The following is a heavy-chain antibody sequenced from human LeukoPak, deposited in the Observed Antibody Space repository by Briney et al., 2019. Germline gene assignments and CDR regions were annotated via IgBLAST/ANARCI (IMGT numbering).Heavy chain of an antibody. CDR1: GFTFSSYS. CDR2: ISSSSSYI. CDR3: ASFRYFDWLPDY. V-gene: IGHV3-21*01. D-gene: IGHD3-9*01. J-gene: IGHJ4*02. Sequence: GGSLRLSCAASGFTFSSYSMNWVRQAPGKGLEWVSSISSSSSYIYYADSVKGRFTISRDNAKNSLYLQMNSLRAEDTAVYYCASFRYFDWLPDYWGQGTLVTVSS.